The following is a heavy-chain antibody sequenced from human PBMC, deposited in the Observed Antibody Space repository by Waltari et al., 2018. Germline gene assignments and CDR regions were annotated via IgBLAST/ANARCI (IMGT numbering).Heavy chain of an antibody. J-gene: IGHJ3*02. CDR3: ARGLKQWLVRGAFDI. V-gene: IGHV1-8*03. Sequence: QVQLVQSGAEVKKPGASVKVSCQASGYPFHSYDINLVRQAPGQGLEWTGWMNPNSGNTGYAQKFQGRVTITRNTSISTAYMELSSLRSEDTAVYYCARGLKQWLVRGAFDIWGQGTMVTVSS. CDR1: GYPFHSYD. D-gene: IGHD6-19*01. CDR2: MNPNSGNT.